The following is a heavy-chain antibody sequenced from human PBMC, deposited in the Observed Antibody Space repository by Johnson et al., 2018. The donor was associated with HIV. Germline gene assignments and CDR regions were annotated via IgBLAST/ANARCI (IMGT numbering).Heavy chain of an antibody. D-gene: IGHD3-10*01. V-gene: IGHV3-20*04. CDR3: ARLFYYEAFDI. Sequence: VQLVESGGGVARPGGSLRLSCAASGFTFDDYGMSWVRQVPGKGLEWVSGINWNGASRGYADSVKGRFAISRDNGKNTLFLQMNSLSAEDTAVYYCARLFYYEAFDIWGQGTMVTVSS. CDR2: INWNGASR. J-gene: IGHJ3*02. CDR1: GFTFDDYG.